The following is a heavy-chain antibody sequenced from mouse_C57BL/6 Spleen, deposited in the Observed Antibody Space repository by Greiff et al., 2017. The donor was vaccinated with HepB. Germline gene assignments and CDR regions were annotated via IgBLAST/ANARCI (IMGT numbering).Heavy chain of an antibody. CDR1: GFTFSDYG. CDR2: ISSGSSTI. J-gene: IGHJ2*01. CDR3: ARPRDYYFDY. V-gene: IGHV5-17*01. Sequence: EVKLQESGGGLVKPGGSLKLSCAASGFTFSDYGMHWVRQAPEKGLEWVAYISSGSSTIYYADTVKGRFTISRDNAKNTLFLQMTSLRSEDTAMYYCARPRDYYFDYWGQGTTLTVSS.